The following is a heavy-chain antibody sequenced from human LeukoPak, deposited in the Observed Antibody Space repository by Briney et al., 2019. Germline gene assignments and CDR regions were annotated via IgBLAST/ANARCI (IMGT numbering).Heavy chain of an antibody. CDR2: INHSGST. J-gene: IGHJ6*02. V-gene: IGHV4-34*01. Sequence: PSETLSLTCAVYGGSFSGYYWSWIRQPPGKGLEWIGEINHSGSTNYNPSLKSRVTISVDTSKNQFSLKLSSVTAADTAVYYCARVRITMVRGVTIYYYYYYGMDVWGQGTTVTVSS. CDR1: GGSFSGYY. D-gene: IGHD3-10*01. CDR3: ARVRITMVRGVTIYYYYYYGMDV.